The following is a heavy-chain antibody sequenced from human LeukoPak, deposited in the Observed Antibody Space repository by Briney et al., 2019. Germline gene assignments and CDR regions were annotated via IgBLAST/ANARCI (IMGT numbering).Heavy chain of an antibody. J-gene: IGHJ4*02. CDR2: ITDSGAST. CDR3: AKDQPRSGWAFDY. V-gene: IGHV3-23*01. Sequence: GGSLRLSCAASGFTFSNYAMSWVRQAPGKGLEWVSAITDSGASTYYADSVKGRFTISRDNSKNTLYLQMNSLRVDDTAIYYCAKDQPRSGWAFDYWGQGTLVTVSS. CDR1: GFTFSNYA. D-gene: IGHD6-19*01.